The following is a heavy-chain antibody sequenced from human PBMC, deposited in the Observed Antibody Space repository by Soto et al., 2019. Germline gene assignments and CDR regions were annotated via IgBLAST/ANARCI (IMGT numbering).Heavy chain of an antibody. CDR1: GFTFSSYA. J-gene: IGHJ2*01. CDR2: ISYDGSNK. Sequence: GGSLRLSCAASGFTFSSYAMHWVRQAPGKGLEWVAVISYDGSNKYYADSVKGRFTISRDNSKNTLYLQMNSLRAEDTAVYFFSRYGGRRDLYAFSSRRTFDL. V-gene: IGHV3-30-3*01. D-gene: IGHD2-2*01. CDR3: SRYGGRRDLYAFSSRRTFDL.